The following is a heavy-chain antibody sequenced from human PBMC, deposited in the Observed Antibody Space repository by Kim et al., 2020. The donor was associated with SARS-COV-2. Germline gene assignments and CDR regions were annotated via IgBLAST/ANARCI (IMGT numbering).Heavy chain of an antibody. V-gene: IGHV3-23*01. D-gene: IGHD1-7*01. J-gene: IGHJ3*02. Sequence: YADSLKGRFTISRDNSKNTLYLQMNSLRAEDTAVYYCAKGSHNWNCAFDIWGQGTMVTVSS. CDR3: AKGSHNWNCAFDI.